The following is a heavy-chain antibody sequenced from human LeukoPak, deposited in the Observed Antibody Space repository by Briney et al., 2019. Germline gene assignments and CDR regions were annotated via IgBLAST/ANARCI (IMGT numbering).Heavy chain of an antibody. CDR2: ISYDGSNK. V-gene: IGHV3-30*18. CDR1: GFTFSSYG. D-gene: IGHD3-10*01. CDR3: AKDHHGLWFRESKDY. Sequence: GRSLRLSCAASGFTFSSYGMHWVRQAPGKGLEWVAVISYDGSNKYYADSVKGRFTISRDNSKNTLYLQMNSLRAEDTAVYYCAKDHHGLWFRESKDYWGQGTLVTVSS. J-gene: IGHJ4*02.